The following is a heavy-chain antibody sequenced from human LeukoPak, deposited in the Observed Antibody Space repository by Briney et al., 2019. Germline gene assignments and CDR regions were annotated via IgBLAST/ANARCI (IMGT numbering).Heavy chain of an antibody. D-gene: IGHD1-7*01. CDR2: INWNGGST. Sequence: PGGSLRLSWAASGFTFDDYGMSWVRQAPGKGLEWVSGINWNGGSTGYADSVKGRFTISRDNAKNSLYLQMNSLRAEDTALYYCARAPLYNWNYGGFGDYWGQGTLVTVSS. J-gene: IGHJ4*02. CDR3: ARAPLYNWNYGGFGDY. CDR1: GFTFDDYG. V-gene: IGHV3-20*04.